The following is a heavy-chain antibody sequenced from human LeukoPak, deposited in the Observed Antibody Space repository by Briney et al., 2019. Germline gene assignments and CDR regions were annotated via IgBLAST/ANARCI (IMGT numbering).Heavy chain of an antibody. CDR3: ARAHVVTARSSGFDY. CDR2: IIPIFGTA. D-gene: IGHD2-21*02. CDR1: GGTFSSYA. J-gene: IGHJ4*02. Sequence: ASVKVSCKASGGTFSSYAISWVRQAPGRGLEWMGGIIPIFGTANYAQKFQGRVTITTDESTSTAYMELSSLRSEDTAVYYCARAHVVTARSSGFDYWGQGTLVTVSS. V-gene: IGHV1-69*05.